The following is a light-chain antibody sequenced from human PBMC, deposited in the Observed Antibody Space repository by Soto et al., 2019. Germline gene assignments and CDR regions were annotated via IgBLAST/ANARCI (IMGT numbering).Light chain of an antibody. CDR3: CSYAGSSTHVV. CDR1: SSDVGSYNL. V-gene: IGLV2-23*02. CDR2: EVS. Sequence: QSVLTQPASVSGSPGQSITISCTGTSSDVGSYNLVSWYQQHPDKAPNLMIYEVSKRPSGVSNRFSGSKSGNTASLTISGLQAEDEADYYCCSYAGSSTHVVFGGGTKLTVL. J-gene: IGLJ2*01.